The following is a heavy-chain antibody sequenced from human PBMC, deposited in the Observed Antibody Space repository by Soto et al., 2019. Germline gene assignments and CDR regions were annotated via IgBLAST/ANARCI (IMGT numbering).Heavy chain of an antibody. D-gene: IGHD4-17*01. V-gene: IGHV3-23*01. CDR2: ISGSGGST. CDR1: GFTFSSYA. J-gene: IGHJ4*02. CDR3: ANPIETVTTFVGRANTFS. Sequence: GGSLRLSCAASGFTFSSYAMSWVRQAPGKGLEWVSAISGSGGSTYYADSVKGRFTISRDNSKNTLYLQMNSLRAEDTAVYYCANPIETVTTFVGRANTFSWGQGTLVTVSS.